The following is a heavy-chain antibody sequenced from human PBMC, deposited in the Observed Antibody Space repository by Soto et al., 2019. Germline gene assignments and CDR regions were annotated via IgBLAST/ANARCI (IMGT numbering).Heavy chain of an antibody. V-gene: IGHV1-3*01. CDR1: GYTFTSYA. CDR2: INAGNGNT. CDR3: ARSIRAMCSGFPAGC. J-gene: IGHJ4*02. D-gene: IGHD6-19*01. Sequence: QVQLVQSGAEVKKPGASVQVSCKASGYTFTSYAMHWVRQAPGQRLEWMGWINAGNGNTKYSQKFQGRVTITMDTSASTAYMELSSLRSAGTAGYCCARSIRAMCSGFPAGCWGQGTLVTVSS.